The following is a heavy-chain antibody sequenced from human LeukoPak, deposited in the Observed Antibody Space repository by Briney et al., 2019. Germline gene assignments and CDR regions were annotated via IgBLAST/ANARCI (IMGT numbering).Heavy chain of an antibody. D-gene: IGHD5-18*01. Sequence: GGSLRLSCAASVFTFSSYSMNWVRPAPGKGLEWVSSISSSSSYIYYADSVKGRFTISRDNAKNSLYLQMNSLRAEDTAVYHCARESQVDTAMGSWGQGTLVTVSS. CDR1: VFTFSSYS. CDR3: ARESQVDTAMGS. J-gene: IGHJ5*02. V-gene: IGHV3-21*01. CDR2: ISSSSSYI.